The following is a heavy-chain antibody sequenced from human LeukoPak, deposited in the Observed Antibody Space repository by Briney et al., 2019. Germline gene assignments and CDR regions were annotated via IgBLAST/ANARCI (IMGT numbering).Heavy chain of an antibody. Sequence: SETLSLTCTVSGGSISSYYWSWIRQPPGKGLEWIGYIYYSGSTNYNPSLKSRVTISVDTSKNQFSLKLSSVTAADTAVYYCARRRWLQGAFDIWGQGTMVTVSS. D-gene: IGHD5-24*01. V-gene: IGHV4-59*01. CDR1: GGSISSYY. CDR2: IYYSGST. J-gene: IGHJ3*02. CDR3: ARRRWLQGAFDI.